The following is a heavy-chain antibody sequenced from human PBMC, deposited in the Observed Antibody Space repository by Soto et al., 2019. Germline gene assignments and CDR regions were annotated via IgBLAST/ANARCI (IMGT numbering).Heavy chain of an antibody. CDR2: LFYSGAI. CDR1: GGSISSISSY. D-gene: IGHD3-22*01. CDR3: ARHVTRSSGYSRRDAFDI. Sequence: PSETLSLTCTVSGGSISSISSYWGWIRQPPGKGLEWIGSLFYSGAIYYKPSLRSRVTTSVDTSKNQFSLKVTSVTAADTAVYYCARHVTRSSGYSRRDAFDIWGQGTVVTVS. V-gene: IGHV4-39*01. J-gene: IGHJ3*02.